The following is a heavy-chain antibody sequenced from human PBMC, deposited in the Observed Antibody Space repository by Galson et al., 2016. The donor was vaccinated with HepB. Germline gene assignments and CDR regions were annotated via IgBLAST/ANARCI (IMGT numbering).Heavy chain of an antibody. Sequence: SVKVSCKASGGSFSSYTITWVRQAPGQGLEWMGGIIPIFGTAKYAQKFQGRVTFTADESTSTVYMELSSLRSEDTAMYYCARDAVAGTWAFDYWGQGTLVTVSS. V-gene: IGHV1-69*13. CDR2: IIPIFGTA. D-gene: IGHD6-19*01. CDR1: GGSFSSYT. J-gene: IGHJ4*02. CDR3: ARDAVAGTWAFDY.